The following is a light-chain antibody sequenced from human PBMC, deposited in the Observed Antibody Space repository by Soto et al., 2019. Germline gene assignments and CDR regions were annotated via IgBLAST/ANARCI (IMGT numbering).Light chain of an antibody. J-gene: IGKJ2*01. Sequence: DIRMTQSPSSLSASVGDRVTISCLASQSIRSSLHWYQQRPGTPPNLLIYGTSSLQSGVPSRFRGSGSGTDFTLTISGVQPEDFATYYCQQSFSIPIYTFGQGTKVDIK. CDR1: QSIRSS. CDR2: GTS. CDR3: QQSFSIPIYT. V-gene: IGKV1-39*01.